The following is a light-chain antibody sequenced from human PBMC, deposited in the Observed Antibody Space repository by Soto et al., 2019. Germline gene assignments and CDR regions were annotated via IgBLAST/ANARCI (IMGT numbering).Light chain of an antibody. CDR3: QQYNSYPRT. CDR2: DAS. V-gene: IGKV1-5*01. CDR1: QSISSW. J-gene: IGKJ1*01. Sequence: DIQMTQSPSTLSASVGDRVTITCRASQSISSWVAWYQQKPGKAPKLLIYDASTLVSGVPSRFNGSGSGTDFTLTISSLQPDDFGTYYCQQYNSYPRTFGQGTKLEI.